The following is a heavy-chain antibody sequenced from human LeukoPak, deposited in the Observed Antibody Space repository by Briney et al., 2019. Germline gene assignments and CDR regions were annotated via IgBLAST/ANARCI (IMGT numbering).Heavy chain of an antibody. V-gene: IGHV4-34*01. J-gene: IGHJ4*02. Sequence: SETLSLTCAVYGGSFSGYYRSWIRRPPGKGLEWIGEINHSGSTNYNPSLKSRVTISVDTSKNQFSLKLSSVTAADTAVYYCARGQEKYCSSTSCYTLDYWGQGTLVTVSS. CDR2: INHSGST. D-gene: IGHD2-2*02. CDR1: GGSFSGYY. CDR3: ARGQEKYCSSTSCYTLDY.